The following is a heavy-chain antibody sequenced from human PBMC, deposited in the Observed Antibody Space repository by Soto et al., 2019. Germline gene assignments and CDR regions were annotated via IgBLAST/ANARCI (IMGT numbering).Heavy chain of an antibody. CDR3: ASTSDYSTPGWIDP. J-gene: IGHJ5*02. V-gene: IGHV4-30-2*01. Sequence: PSETLSLTCAVSGGSISSGGYSWSWIRQPPGKGLEWIGYIYHSGSTYYNPSLKSRVTISVDRSKNQFSLKLSSVTAADTAVYYCASTSDYSTPGWIDPWGQGTLVTVSS. CDR2: IYHSGST. D-gene: IGHD4-4*01. CDR1: GGSISSGGYS.